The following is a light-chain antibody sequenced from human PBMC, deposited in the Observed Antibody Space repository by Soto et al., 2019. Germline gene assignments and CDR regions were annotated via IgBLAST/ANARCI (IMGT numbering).Light chain of an antibody. CDR1: QSVSSN. CDR2: GAS. V-gene: IGKV3-15*01. CDR3: QQYGSFSIT. J-gene: IGKJ5*01. Sequence: EIVMTQSPATLSVSPGERATLSCRASQSVSSNLAWYQQKPGQAPRLLIYGASTRATGIPARFSGSGSGTEFTLTISSLEPEDFAVYFCQQYGSFSITFGQGTRLEIK.